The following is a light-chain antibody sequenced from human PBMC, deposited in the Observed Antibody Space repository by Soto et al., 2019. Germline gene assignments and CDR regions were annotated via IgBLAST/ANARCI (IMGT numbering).Light chain of an antibody. CDR1: QSVNIY. CDR3: QQYGSSPGLT. CDR2: GAS. V-gene: IGKV3D-15*01. J-gene: IGKJ4*01. Sequence: EIVMTQSPATLSVSPGERATLSCRASQSVNIYLAWYQQKPGQAPRLLIFGASSRATGIPARFSGSGSGTEFNLTISSLQSEDFAVYYCQQYGSSPGLTFGGGTKVDIK.